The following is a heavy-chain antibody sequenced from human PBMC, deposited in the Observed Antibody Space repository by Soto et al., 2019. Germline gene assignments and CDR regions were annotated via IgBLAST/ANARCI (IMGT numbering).Heavy chain of an antibody. Sequence: SETLSLTCTVSGGSISSGGYYWSWIRQHPGKGLEWIGYIYYSGSTYYNPSLKSRVTISVDTSKNQFSLKLSSVTAADTAVYYCARDRIIVDTAMAPSDAFGIWDQGTMVTVSS. CDR1: GGSISSGGYY. CDR3: ARDRIIVDTAMAPSDAFGI. CDR2: IYYSGST. J-gene: IGHJ3*02. V-gene: IGHV4-31*03. D-gene: IGHD5-18*01.